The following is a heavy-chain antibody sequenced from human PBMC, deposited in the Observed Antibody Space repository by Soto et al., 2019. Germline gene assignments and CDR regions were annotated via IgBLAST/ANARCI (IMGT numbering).Heavy chain of an antibody. Sequence: SETLSLTCTVSGGSISSYYWSWIRQPPGKGLEWIGYIYYSGSTNYNPSLKSRVTISLDTSKNQFSLKLSSVTAADTAVYYCARIYCSTSNCNYYYYMDVWGKGTTVTVSS. D-gene: IGHD2-2*01. CDR2: IYYSGST. V-gene: IGHV4-59*01. CDR3: ARIYCSTSNCNYYYYMDV. J-gene: IGHJ6*03. CDR1: GGSISSYY.